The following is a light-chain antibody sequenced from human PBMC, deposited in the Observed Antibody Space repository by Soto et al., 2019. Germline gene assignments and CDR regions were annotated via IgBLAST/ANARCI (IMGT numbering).Light chain of an antibody. CDR1: SSDVGGYNY. CDR3: SSYTTSSISSIVYV. Sequence: QSVLTQPASVSGSPGQSITISCTGTSSDVGGYNYVSWYQQHPAKAPKLMIYDVTNRPSGVSNRFSGSKSGNTASLTISGLQAEDEADYYCSSYTTSSISSIVYVFGTGTKLTVL. V-gene: IGLV2-14*03. J-gene: IGLJ1*01. CDR2: DVT.